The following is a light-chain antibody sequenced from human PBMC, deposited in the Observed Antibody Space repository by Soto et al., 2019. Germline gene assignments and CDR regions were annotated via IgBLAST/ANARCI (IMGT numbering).Light chain of an antibody. Sequence: QSALTQPASVSGSPGQSIAISCTGTSSDVGGHDSVSWYQQHPGKAPKLMIYNVSNRPSGVSNRFSGSKSGNTASLTISGLLAEDEADYFCTSYTSPSTDVFGAGNKVTVL. CDR3: TSYTSPSTDV. J-gene: IGLJ1*01. CDR2: NVS. V-gene: IGLV2-14*01. CDR1: SSDVGGHDS.